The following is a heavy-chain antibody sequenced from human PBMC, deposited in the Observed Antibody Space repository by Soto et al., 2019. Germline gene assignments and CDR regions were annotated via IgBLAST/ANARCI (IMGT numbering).Heavy chain of an antibody. J-gene: IGHJ5*02. CDR1: GFTFRSYA. CDR3: AKDLSVVVVPGNWFDP. D-gene: IGHD2-2*01. V-gene: IGHV3-23*01. Sequence: GGSLRLSCAASGFTFRSYAMSWVRQAPGKGLEWVSAISGSGGSTYYADSVKGRFTISRDNSKNTLYLQMNSLRAEDTAVYYCAKDLSVVVVPGNWFDPWGQGTLVTVSS. CDR2: ISGSGGST.